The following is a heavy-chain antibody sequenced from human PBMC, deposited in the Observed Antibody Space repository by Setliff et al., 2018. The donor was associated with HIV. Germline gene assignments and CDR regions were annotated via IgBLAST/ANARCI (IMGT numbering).Heavy chain of an antibody. CDR2: INPGDRST. CDR3: ARVHDYGDYGSRWFDP. D-gene: IGHD4-17*01. V-gene: IGHV1-46*01. J-gene: IGHJ5*02. CDR1: GYTFTSYY. Sequence: ASVKVSCKASGYTFTSYYMQWVRQAPGQGLEWMGIINPGDRSTSYAQNFQGRVTVTRDTSTNTVYMELKRLTSEDTAVYYCARVHDYGDYGSRWFDPWGQGTRVTV.